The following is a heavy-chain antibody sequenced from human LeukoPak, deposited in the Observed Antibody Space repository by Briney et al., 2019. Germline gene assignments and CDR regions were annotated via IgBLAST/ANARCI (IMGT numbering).Heavy chain of an antibody. CDR3: ARAAGVVVVVAATFDY. J-gene: IGHJ4*02. CDR1: GYTFTGYY. Sequence: EASVKVSCKASGYTFTGYYMHWVRQAPGQGLEWMGWINPNSGGTNYAQKFQGRVTMTRDTSISTAYMELSRLRSDDTAVYYCARAAGVVVVVAATFDYWGQGTLVTVSS. CDR2: INPNSGGT. D-gene: IGHD2-15*01. V-gene: IGHV1-2*02.